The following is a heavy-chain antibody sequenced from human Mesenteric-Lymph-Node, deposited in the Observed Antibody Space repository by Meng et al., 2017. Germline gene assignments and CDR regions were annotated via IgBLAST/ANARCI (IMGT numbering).Heavy chain of an antibody. CDR3: ARHPRIAVAVPNDAFDI. Sequence: ESLKISCAVYGGSFSGYYWSWIRQPPGKGLEWIGEINHSGSTNYNPSLKSRVTISVDTSKNQFSLKLSSVTAADTAVYYCARHPRIAVAVPNDAFDIWGQGTMVTVSS. D-gene: IGHD6-19*01. CDR1: GGSFSGYY. J-gene: IGHJ3*02. V-gene: IGHV4-34*01. CDR2: INHSGST.